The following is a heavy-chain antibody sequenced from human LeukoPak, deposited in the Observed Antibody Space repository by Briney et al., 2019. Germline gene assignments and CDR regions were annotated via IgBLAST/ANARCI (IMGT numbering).Heavy chain of an antibody. CDR3: ARPLSRNDISSYAFDI. CDR2: INHSGST. CDR1: GGSFSGYY. D-gene: IGHD1-1*01. V-gene: IGHV4-34*01. J-gene: IGHJ3*02. Sequence: SETLSLTCAVYGGSFSGYYWSWIRQPPGKGLEWIGEINHSGSTNYNPSLKSRVTISVDTSKNQFSLKLSSVTAADTAVYYCARPLSRNDISSYAFDIWGQGTMVTVSS.